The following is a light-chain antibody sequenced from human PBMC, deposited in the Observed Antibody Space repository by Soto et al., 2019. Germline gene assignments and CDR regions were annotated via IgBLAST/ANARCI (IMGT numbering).Light chain of an antibody. Sequence: DIQMTQSPPSLSASVGDSVTITCRTSQTISTYLNWYQQRPGKAPKLLINTASSLESGVPSRFSGGGSGTYFTLTISSLQPEDSATYYCQQSYSIPAFGQGTRLEIK. V-gene: IGKV1-39*01. J-gene: IGKJ5*01. CDR2: TAS. CDR1: QTISTY. CDR3: QQSYSIPA.